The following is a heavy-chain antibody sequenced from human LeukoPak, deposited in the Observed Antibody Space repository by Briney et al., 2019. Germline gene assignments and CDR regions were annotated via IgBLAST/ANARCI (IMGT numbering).Heavy chain of an antibody. V-gene: IGHV1-3*01. Sequence: ASVKVSCKASGYTFTSYAMHWVRQAPGQRLEWMGWINAGNGNTKYSQKFQGRVTITRDTSASTAYMELSSLRSEDTAVYYCARDMGTVTTGLLNDYWGQGTLVTVSS. CDR2: INAGNGNT. CDR1: GYTFTSYA. D-gene: IGHD4-11*01. CDR3: ARDMGTVTTGLLNDY. J-gene: IGHJ4*02.